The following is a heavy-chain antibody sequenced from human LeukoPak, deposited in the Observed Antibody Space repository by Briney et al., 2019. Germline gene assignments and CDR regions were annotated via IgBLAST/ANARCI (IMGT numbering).Heavy chain of an antibody. J-gene: IGHJ4*02. D-gene: IGHD6-13*01. V-gene: IGHV3-30-3*01. CDR2: ISDSGTKK. CDR1: GFTFSTYA. Sequence: GRSLRLSCAASGFTFSTYAMHWVRQAPGKGLEWVAVISDSGTKKYYADSVKGRFTLSRDNSQNMLYLQMNSLRVEDTAVYYCARDQVGGAVDYWGQGTLVTVSS. CDR3: ARDQVGGAVDY.